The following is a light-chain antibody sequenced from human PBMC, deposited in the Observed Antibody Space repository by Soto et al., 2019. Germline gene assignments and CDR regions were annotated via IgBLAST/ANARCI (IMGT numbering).Light chain of an antibody. V-gene: IGLV1-44*01. CDR3: SLYTSENTYV. CDR1: SSNIGSNT. CDR2: SNN. Sequence: QLVLTQPPSASGTPGQRVTISCSGSSSNIGSNTVNWYQQLPGTAPKLLIYSNNQRPSGVPDRFSGSKSGTSASLAISGLQSEDEADYYCSLYTSENTYVFGTGTKLTVL. J-gene: IGLJ1*01.